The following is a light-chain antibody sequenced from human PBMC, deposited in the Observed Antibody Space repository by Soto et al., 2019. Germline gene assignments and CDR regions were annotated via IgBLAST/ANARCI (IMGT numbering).Light chain of an antibody. V-gene: IGKV3-15*01. Sequence: EIVMKQYPDTLSVSPGETVTLSCRASQSVRTNLAWYQHKPGQSPRLLIYGASNRATGFPARFSGSGSGTEFTLTISSLQSEDFAVYYCQQYNDNWPTFGQGTMVDI. CDR2: GAS. CDR3: QQYNDNWPT. J-gene: IGKJ1*01. CDR1: QSVRTN.